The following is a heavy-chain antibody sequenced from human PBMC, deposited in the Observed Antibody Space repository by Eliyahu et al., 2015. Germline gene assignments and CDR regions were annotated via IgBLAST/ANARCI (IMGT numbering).Heavy chain of an antibody. Sequence: QVQLVQSGAEVKKPGASVKVXXXASGYPFTGHFFXRVSAAPGHGLEWVGWVDPDSGGTNYAQKFQGRVTMTRDTSLSTVYMDLSSLRPDDTAVYYCARVPRYSSGWYDRWGQGTLVTVSS. J-gene: IGHJ5*02. V-gene: IGHV1-2*02. CDR1: GYPFTGHF. CDR3: ARVPRYSSGWYDR. D-gene: IGHD6-19*01. CDR2: VDPDSGGT.